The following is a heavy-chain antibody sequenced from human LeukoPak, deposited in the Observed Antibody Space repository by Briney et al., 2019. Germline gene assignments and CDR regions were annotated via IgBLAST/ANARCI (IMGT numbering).Heavy chain of an antibody. CDR2: ISSSGSTI. J-gene: IGHJ4*02. CDR1: GFTFSDYY. Sequence: PGGSLRLSCAASGFTFSDYYMSWIRQAPGKGLEWVSYISSSGSTIYYADSVKGRFTISRDNAKNSLYLQMNSLRAEDTAVYYCARDRRDTAMVEIDYWGQGTLVTVSS. CDR3: ARDRRDTAMVEIDY. D-gene: IGHD5-18*01. V-gene: IGHV3-11*01.